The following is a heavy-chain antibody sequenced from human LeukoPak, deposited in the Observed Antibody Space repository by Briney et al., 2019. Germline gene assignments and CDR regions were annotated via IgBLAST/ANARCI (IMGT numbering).Heavy chain of an antibody. CDR3: AKGYYDYVWGSYYFDY. V-gene: IGHV3-23*01. CDR1: GFTFSSYA. D-gene: IGHD3-16*01. CDR2: ISGSGGST. Sequence: PGGSLRLSCAASGFTFSSYAMSWVRQAPGKGLEWVSAISGSGGSTYYAYSVKDRFPISRDNSRDTLDLQMNSLRAEDTAVYYCAKGYYDYVWGSYYFDYWGQGTLVTVSS. J-gene: IGHJ4*02.